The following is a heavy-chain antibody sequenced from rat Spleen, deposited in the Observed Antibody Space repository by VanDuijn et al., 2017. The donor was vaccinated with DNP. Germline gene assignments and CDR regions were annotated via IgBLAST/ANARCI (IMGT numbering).Heavy chain of an antibody. J-gene: IGHJ4*01. CDR3: AKDYHFYAMDA. Sequence: EVQLVESGGDFVQPGRSLKLSCAASGFTFSDYDMAWVRQAPTKGLEWVACMSPTSRSTYYRDSVKGRFTISRDNTKSTLYLQMDSLRSEDTATYYCAKDYHFYAMDAWGQGTSVTVSS. V-gene: IGHV5-27*01. CDR1: GFTFSDYD. CDR2: MSPTSRST.